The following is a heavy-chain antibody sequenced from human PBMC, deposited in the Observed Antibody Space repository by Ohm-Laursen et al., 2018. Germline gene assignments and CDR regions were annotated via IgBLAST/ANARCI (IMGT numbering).Heavy chain of an antibody. J-gene: IGHJ4*02. CDR1: GFTFSSYE. D-gene: IGHD2-2*01. CDR3: ARDDCSSTSCPDLDY. Sequence: GSLRLSCTASGFTFSSYEMNWVRQAPGKGLEWVSYISSSGSAIYYADSVKGRFTISRDNTKKSLYLQMNSLRAEDTAVYYCARDDCSSTSCPDLDYWGQGTLVSVSS. CDR2: ISSSGSAI. V-gene: IGHV3-48*03.